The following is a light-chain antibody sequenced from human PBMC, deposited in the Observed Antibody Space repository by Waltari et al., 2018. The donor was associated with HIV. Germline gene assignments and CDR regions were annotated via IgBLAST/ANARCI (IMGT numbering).Light chain of an antibody. V-gene: IGKV1-13*02. J-gene: IGKJ3*01. CDR1: QGISSA. CDR3: QQYGSSEGFT. Sequence: TQLAQSPSSLPASVGDIVTIPCRASQGISSALAWYQQRPGKPPKLLIYDASKLESGVPSRFSGSGSGTDFTLTISRLEPEDCAVYYCQQYGSSEGFTFGPGTRVDI. CDR2: DAS.